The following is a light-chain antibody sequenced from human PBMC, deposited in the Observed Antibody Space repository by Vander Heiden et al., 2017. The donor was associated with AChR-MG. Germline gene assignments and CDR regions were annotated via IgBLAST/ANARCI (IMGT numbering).Light chain of an antibody. V-gene: IGLV2-11*01. CDR3: CSYAGSYTWV. J-gene: IGLJ3*02. Sequence: QSALTQPRSVSGSPRQSVTFSCTGTSSDVGVYNYVSWYQQHPGKAPKVIMYDVNKRPSGVPDRFSASKSGNTASLTISGLQAEDEAHYFCCSYAGSYTWVFGGGTKLTVL. CDR2: DVN. CDR1: SSDVGVYNY.